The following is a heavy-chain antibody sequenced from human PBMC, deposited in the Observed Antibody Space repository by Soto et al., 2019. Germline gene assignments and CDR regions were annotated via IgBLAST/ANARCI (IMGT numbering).Heavy chain of an antibody. CDR3: ARSQGSSTSLEIYYYYYYGMEV. CDR1: GGTFSSYA. V-gene: IGHV1-69*13. D-gene: IGHD2-2*01. J-gene: IGHJ6*02. CDR2: IIPTSDTT. Sequence: SVKVSCKASGGTFSSYAISWVRQAPGQGPEWMGGIIPTSDTTNYAQKFQGRVTITADESTSTAYMELSSLRSEDTAVYYCARSQGSSTSLEIYYYYYYGMEVWGQGTTVTVSS.